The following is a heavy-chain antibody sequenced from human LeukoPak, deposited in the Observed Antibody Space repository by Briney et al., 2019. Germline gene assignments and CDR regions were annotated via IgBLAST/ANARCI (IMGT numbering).Heavy chain of an antibody. V-gene: IGHV3-53*01. CDR1: GFTVSSNY. CDR2: IYSGGST. J-gene: IGHJ6*02. Sequence: GGSLRLSCAASGFTVSSNYMSWVRQAPGKGLEWVSVIYSGGSTYYADSVKGRFTISRDNSKNTLYLQMNSLRAEDTAVYYCAREYKDSSGFTYYYYGMDVWGQGTTVTVSS. D-gene: IGHD3-22*01. CDR3: AREYKDSSGFTYYYYGMDV.